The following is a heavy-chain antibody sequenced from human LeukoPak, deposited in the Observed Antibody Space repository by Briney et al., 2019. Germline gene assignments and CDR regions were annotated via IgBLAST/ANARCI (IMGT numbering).Heavy chain of an antibody. CDR2: IYYSGST. D-gene: IGHD6-13*01. Sequence: PSEILSLTCTVSGGSISSSSYYWGWIRQPPGKGLEWIGSIYYSGSTYYNPSLKSRVTISVDTSKNQFSLKLSSVTAADTAVYYCAVWIAAAGRGFDYWGQGTLVTVSS. J-gene: IGHJ4*02. CDR3: AVWIAAAGRGFDY. V-gene: IGHV4-39*01. CDR1: GGSISSSSYY.